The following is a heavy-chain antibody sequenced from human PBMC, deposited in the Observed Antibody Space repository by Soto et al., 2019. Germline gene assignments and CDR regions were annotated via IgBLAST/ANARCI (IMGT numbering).Heavy chain of an antibody. D-gene: IGHD4-4*01. Sequence: LRLSCAASGFTFNSAWMNWVRQAPGKGLEWVGRIKSKTDGGTTDYAAPVKGRFTISRDDSKDTLYLQMNSLKTEDTAVYYCTTDLPTLIPQVDYWGQGTLVTVSS. J-gene: IGHJ4*02. CDR2: IKSKTDGGTT. V-gene: IGHV3-15*07. CDR1: GFTFNSAW. CDR3: TTDLPTLIPQVDY.